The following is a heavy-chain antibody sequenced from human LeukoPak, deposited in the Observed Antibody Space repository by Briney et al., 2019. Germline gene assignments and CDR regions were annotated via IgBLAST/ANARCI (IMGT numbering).Heavy chain of an antibody. D-gene: IGHD6-13*01. CDR3: ARDRSIAAAGINFDY. CDR1: GYTFSSCG. V-gene: IGHV1-18*01. CDR2: ISAYNGNT. Sequence: ASVKVSCKASGYTFSSCGISWVRQAPGQGLEWMGWISAYNGNTNYAQKLQGRVTMTTDTSTSTAYMELRSLRSDDTAVYYRARDRSIAAAGINFDYWGQGTLVTVSS. J-gene: IGHJ4*02.